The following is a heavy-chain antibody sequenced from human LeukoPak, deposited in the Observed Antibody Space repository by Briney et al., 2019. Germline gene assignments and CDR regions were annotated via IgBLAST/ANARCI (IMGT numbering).Heavy chain of an antibody. CDR1: GFTFSSYS. Sequence: HSGGSLRLSCAASGFTFSSYSMNWVRQAPGKGLEWVSYISGGSGTIYYADSVKGRFTISRDNAKNSLYLQMNSLRAEDTAVYYCATHGFLEWLVRPGATHFDYWGQGTLVTVSS. J-gene: IGHJ4*02. V-gene: IGHV3-48*01. CDR2: ISGGSGTI. D-gene: IGHD3-3*01. CDR3: ATHGFLEWLVRPGATHFDY.